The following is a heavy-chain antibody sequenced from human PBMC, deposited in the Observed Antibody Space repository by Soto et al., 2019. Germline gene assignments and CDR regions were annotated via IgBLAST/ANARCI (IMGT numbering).Heavy chain of an antibody. Sequence: GGSLRRSCGASGITFSRCLMSWVRQAPGKGLEWVASISQDGTDTDYVDSVKGRFAISRDNPKNSLYLQMNSLRADDTAVYYRARDPLSYGDYAQTYWYFDLWGRGTRVTVSS. J-gene: IGHJ2*01. CDR2: ISQDGTDT. CDR1: GITFSRCL. CDR3: ARDPLSYGDYAQTYWYFDL. D-gene: IGHD4-17*01. V-gene: IGHV3-7*01.